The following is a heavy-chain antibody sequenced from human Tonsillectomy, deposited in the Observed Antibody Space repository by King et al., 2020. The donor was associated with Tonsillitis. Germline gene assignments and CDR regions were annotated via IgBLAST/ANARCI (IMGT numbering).Heavy chain of an antibody. J-gene: IGHJ4*02. V-gene: IGHV3-23*04. CDR2: ISGSGGST. CDR3: AKDSGYCSSTSCYEHY. Sequence: VQLVQSGGGLVQPGGSLRLSCAASGFTFSSNAMSWVRQAPGKGLEWVSGISGSGGSTYFADSAKGRFTTSRDNSKNTLYLQMNRLRATDTAVYPCAKDSGYCSSTSCYEHYWGQGTLVTVSS. CDR1: GFTFSSNA. D-gene: IGHD2-2*03.